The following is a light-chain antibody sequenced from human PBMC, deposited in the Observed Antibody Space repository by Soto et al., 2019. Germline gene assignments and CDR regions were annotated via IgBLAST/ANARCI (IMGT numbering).Light chain of an antibody. CDR2: AAS. CDR3: QQANSFPYT. V-gene: IGKV1D-12*01. CDR1: QGIGRW. Sequence: DIQMTQSPSSVSASVGDRVTITCRASQGIGRWLAWYQQKPGEAPNLLIFAASNLQSGVPSRFSGSGSGTDFTLTISGLQPEDFAIYYCQQANSFPYTFGQGTKLEIK. J-gene: IGKJ2*01.